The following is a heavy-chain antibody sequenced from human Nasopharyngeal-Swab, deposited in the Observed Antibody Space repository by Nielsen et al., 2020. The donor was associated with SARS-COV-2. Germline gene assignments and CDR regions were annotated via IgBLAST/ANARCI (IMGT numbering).Heavy chain of an antibody. CDR2: INSDGTTT. J-gene: IGHJ6*02. CDR1: GFSFRSYW. D-gene: IGHD3-10*01. Sequence: GESLKISCAASGFSFRSYWMHWVRQAPGKGLVWVSCINSDGTTTRYADSVKGRFTVSRDNAKNTLYLEMNSLRADDTAVYYCARRLVWFEEAHYYYYGMDVWGQGTTVTVSS. CDR3: ARRLVWFEEAHYYYYGMDV. V-gene: IGHV3-74*01.